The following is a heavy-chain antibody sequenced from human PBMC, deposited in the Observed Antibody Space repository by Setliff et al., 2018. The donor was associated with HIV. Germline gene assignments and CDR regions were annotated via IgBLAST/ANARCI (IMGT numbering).Heavy chain of an antibody. J-gene: IGHJ5*02. Sequence: ASVKVSCKASGYPFISYYMHWVRQAPGQGPEWMGWIDPNNGDTTIPRRFQGRVTMTRDTSINTAYMQLSGLRPDDTAVYYCARQLSNSLESWGQGSLVTVSS. V-gene: IGHV1-2*02. D-gene: IGHD3-3*01. CDR1: GYPFISYY. CDR3: ARQLSNSLES. CDR2: IDPNNGDT.